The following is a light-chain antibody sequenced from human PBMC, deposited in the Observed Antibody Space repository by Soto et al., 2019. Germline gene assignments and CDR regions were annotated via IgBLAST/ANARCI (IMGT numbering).Light chain of an antibody. V-gene: IGKV3-11*01. CDR1: QSVSSY. CDR2: DAS. J-gene: IGKJ5*01. Sequence: EIVLTQSPATLSLSPGERATLSCMASQSVSSYLAWYQQKPGQAPRLLIYDASNRATGIPARFSGSGSGTDFTLTITSLEPEDFAVYSCQQRSDWPITFGQGTRLEIK. CDR3: QQRSDWPIT.